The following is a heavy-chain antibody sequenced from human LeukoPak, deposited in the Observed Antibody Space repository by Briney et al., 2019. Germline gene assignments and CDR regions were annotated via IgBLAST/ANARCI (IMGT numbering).Heavy chain of an antibody. D-gene: IGHD1-26*01. J-gene: IGHJ6*03. Sequence: SETLSLTCTVSGGSISSYYWSWIRQPAGKGLEWIGRISTSESTNYNPSLKSRVAMSVDTSKNQFSLKLTSVTAADTAVYYCARELRGNYYANGNYYYYYYMDVWGKGTTVTVSS. CDR3: ARELRGNYYANGNYYYYYYMDV. CDR1: GGSISSYY. V-gene: IGHV4-4*07. CDR2: ISTSEST.